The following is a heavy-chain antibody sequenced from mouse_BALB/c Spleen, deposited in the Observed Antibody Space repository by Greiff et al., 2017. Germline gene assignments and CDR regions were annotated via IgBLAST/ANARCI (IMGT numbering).Heavy chain of an antibody. CDR2: IWGDGST. CDR1: GFSLTGYG. J-gene: IGHJ3*01. V-gene: IGHV2-6-7*01. CDR3: ARDRGYDYDVFAY. D-gene: IGHD2-4*01. Sequence: VQLVESGPGLVAPSQSLSITCTVSGFSLTGYGVNWVRQPPGKGLEWLGMIWGDGSTDYNSALKSRLSISKDNSKSQVFLKMNSLQTDDTARYYCARDRGYDYDVFAYWGQGTLVTVSA.